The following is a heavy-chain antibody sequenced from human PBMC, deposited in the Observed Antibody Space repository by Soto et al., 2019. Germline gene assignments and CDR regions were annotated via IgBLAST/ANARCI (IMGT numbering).Heavy chain of an antibody. CDR2: IHAGNGNT. V-gene: IGHV1-3*01. Sequence: QVQLVQSGPEMKKPGASVKLSCKASGYTITTYSMHWVRQAPGQRLEWMGWIHAGNGNTEHSQKFQGRVTITRDTSASTAYLELGSLRSEDTAVYYCARAACSSISCYNYYAYGMDVWGQGTAVTVS. CDR1: GYTITTYS. CDR3: ARAACSSISCYNYYAYGMDV. D-gene: IGHD2-2*01. J-gene: IGHJ6*02.